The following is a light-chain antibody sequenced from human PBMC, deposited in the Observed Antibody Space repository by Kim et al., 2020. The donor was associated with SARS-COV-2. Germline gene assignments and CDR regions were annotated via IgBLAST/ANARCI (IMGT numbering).Light chain of an antibody. CDR3: SSWDISLSAHV. CDR2: RNN. CDR1: TNNVGDHG. J-gene: IGLJ3*02. V-gene: IGLV10-54*01. Sequence: RQTTTITCTGSTNNVGDHGAIWLQHHQGHPPKLLSYRNNNRPSGISERFSASRSGNTASLTITGLQPEDEADYYCSSWDISLSAHVFGGGTQLTVL.